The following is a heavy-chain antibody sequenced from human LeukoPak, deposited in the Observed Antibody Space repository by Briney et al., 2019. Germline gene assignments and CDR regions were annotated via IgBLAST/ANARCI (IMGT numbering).Heavy chain of an antibody. Sequence: GGSLRLSCAVSRFTFIYWMSWVRQAPGKGLEWVGRIKSQKDGGTIDYAAPAKGRFTISRDDSKNTLYLQMNSLKIEDTAVYYCTTGSSYSGLDNWGQGTLVTVPS. V-gene: IGHV3-15*01. CDR3: TTGSSYSGLDN. J-gene: IGHJ4*02. D-gene: IGHD6-25*01. CDR2: IKSQKDGGTI. CDR1: RFTFIYW.